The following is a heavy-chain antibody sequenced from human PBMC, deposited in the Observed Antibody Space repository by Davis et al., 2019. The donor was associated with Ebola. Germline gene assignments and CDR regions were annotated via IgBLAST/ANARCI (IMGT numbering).Heavy chain of an antibody. Sequence: GALRLSCAASGFTFSDYYMSWIRQAPGKGLEWVSYISSSGSTIYYADSVKGRFTISRDNAKNSLYLQMNSLRAEDTAVYYCARVVEDFWSGYYDYWGQGTLVTVSS. J-gene: IGHJ4*02. CDR1: GFTFSDYY. V-gene: IGHV3-11*01. D-gene: IGHD3-3*01. CDR2: ISSSGSTI. CDR3: ARVVEDFWSGYYDY.